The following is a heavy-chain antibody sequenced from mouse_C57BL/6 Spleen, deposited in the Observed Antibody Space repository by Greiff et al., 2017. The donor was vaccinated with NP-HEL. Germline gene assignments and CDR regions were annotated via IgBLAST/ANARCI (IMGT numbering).Heavy chain of an antibody. D-gene: IGHD1-1*01. J-gene: IGHJ4*01. Sequence: QVTLKVCGPGILQSSQTLSLTCSFSGFSLSTSGMGVSWIRQPSGKGLEWLAHIYWDDDKRYNPSLKSRLTISKDTSRNQVFLKITSVDTADTATYYCARRARGSSYDYYAMDYWGQGTSVTVSS. V-gene: IGHV8-12*01. CDR1: GFSLSTSGMG. CDR2: IYWDDDK. CDR3: ARRARGSSYDYYAMDY.